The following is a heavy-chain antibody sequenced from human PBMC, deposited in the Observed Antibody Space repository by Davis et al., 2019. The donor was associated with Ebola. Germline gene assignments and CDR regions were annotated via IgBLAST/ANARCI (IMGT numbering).Heavy chain of an antibody. V-gene: IGHV4-4*02. J-gene: IGHJ6*02. D-gene: IGHD3-9*01. Sequence: MPSETLSLTCAVSNGSISSSNWWSWVRQPPGKGLEWIGEIYHSGSTNYNPSLKSRVTISVDTSKNQFSLKLSSVTAADTAVYYCARGRLAGYRYYYYYYGMDVWGQGTTVTVSS. CDR2: IYHSGST. CDR3: ARGRLAGYRYYYYYYGMDV. CDR1: NGSISSSNW.